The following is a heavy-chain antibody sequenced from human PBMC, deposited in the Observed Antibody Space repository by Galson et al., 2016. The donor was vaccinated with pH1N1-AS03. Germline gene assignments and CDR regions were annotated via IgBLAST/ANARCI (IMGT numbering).Heavy chain of an antibody. Sequence: PRLSCAASGFTYDVYWMTWVRQAPGKGLEWVAKINQDGSDKKYANSVKGRFTISRDNAENSLYLQMNSLRSEDTAVYYCATGGTYTSGWILDYWGQGTLVAVSS. CDR1: GFTYDVYW. CDR2: INQDGSDK. CDR3: ATGGTYTSGWILDY. V-gene: IGHV3-7*03. D-gene: IGHD6-19*01. J-gene: IGHJ4*02.